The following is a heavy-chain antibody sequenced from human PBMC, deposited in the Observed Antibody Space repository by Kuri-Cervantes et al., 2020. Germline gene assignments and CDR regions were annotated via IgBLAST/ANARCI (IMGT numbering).Heavy chain of an antibody. CDR1: GFTFSRYA. J-gene: IGHJ6*03. V-gene: IGHV3-74*01. CDR3: ARWEGYYGSGSYSYYMDV. D-gene: IGHD3-10*01. Sequence: GESLKISCAASGFTFSRYAMRWVRQAPGKGLGWVSRINSDGSSTSYADSVKGRFTISRDNAKNTLYLHMNSLRAEDTAVYYCARWEGYYGSGSYSYYMDVWGKGTTVTVSS. CDR2: INSDGSST.